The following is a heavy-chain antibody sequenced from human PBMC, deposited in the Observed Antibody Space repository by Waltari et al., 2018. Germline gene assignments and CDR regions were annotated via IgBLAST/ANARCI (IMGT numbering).Heavy chain of an antibody. D-gene: IGHD2-15*01. CDR1: GYSISSGYY. CDR3: ARGAADIVPYYMDV. Sequence: QVQLQESGPGLVKPSETLSLTCAVSGYSISSGYYWGWTRQPPGKGLEWIVSVHHSGSTYYNPSLKSRVTISVVTSKNQFSLNLRFVTAADTAVYYCARGAADIVPYYMDVWGKGTTVTVSS. CDR2: VHHSGST. V-gene: IGHV4-38-2*01. J-gene: IGHJ6*03.